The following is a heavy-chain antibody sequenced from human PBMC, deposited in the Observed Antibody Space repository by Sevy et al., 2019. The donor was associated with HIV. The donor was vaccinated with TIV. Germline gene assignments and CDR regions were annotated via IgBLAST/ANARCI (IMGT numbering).Heavy chain of an antibody. CDR1: GFTFSSYA. Sequence: GGSLRLSCAASGFTFSSYAMHWVRQAPGKGLEWVAVISYDGSNKYYADSVKGRFTISRDNSKNTLYLQMNSLRAEDTAVYYCARAKGSGGNVDTAFMDVWGQRTTVTVSS. V-gene: IGHV3-30-3*01. CDR3: ARAKGSGGNVDTAFMDV. D-gene: IGHD5-18*01. J-gene: IGHJ6*02. CDR2: ISYDGSNK.